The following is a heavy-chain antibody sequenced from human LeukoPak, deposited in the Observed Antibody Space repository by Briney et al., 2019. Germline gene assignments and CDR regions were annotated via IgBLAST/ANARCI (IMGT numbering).Heavy chain of an antibody. V-gene: IGHV3-23*01. Sequence: GGSLRLSCLGTGFTFSLQDMNSVRQAPGKGLEWVATVGGTGADKWYADAVKGRFTISRDNSKNTMYLRMRSLRADDTAVYYCTRNAGLDSWGPGTLVTVST. J-gene: IGHJ4*02. CDR3: TRNAGLDS. CDR2: VGGTGADK. CDR1: GFTFSLQD.